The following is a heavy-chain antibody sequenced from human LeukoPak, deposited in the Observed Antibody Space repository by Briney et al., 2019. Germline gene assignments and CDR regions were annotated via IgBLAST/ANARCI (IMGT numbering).Heavy chain of an antibody. Sequence: PGRSLRLSCAASGFTFSSYGMHWVRQAPGKGLEWVAVISYDGSNKYYADSVKGRFTISRDNSKNTLYLQMNSLRAEDTAVYYCAKGTYDIGGWFDPWGQGTLVTVSS. V-gene: IGHV3-30*18. CDR2: ISYDGSNK. CDR1: GFTFSSYG. CDR3: AKGTYDIGGWFDP. J-gene: IGHJ5*02. D-gene: IGHD3-9*01.